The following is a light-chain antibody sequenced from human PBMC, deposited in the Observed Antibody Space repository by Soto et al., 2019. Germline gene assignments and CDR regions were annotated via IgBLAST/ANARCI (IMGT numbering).Light chain of an antibody. V-gene: IGLV1-40*01. CDR3: CSYAGSNSWV. CDR1: SSNIGAGYD. CDR2: GDS. J-gene: IGLJ3*02. Sequence: QSVLTQPPSVSGAPGQRVTISCTGSSSNIGAGYDVNWYQQLPGTAPKLLIFGDSNRPSGVPDRFSGSKSGDTASLTISGLQAADEADYYCCSYAGSNSWVFGGGTQLTVL.